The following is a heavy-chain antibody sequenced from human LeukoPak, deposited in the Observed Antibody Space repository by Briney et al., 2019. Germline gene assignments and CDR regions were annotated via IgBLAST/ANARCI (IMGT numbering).Heavy chain of an antibody. V-gene: IGHV5-51*01. CDR1: GYSFTSYW. Sequence: GESLKISCKGSGYSFTSYWIGWVRQMPGKGLEWMGIIYPGDSDTRYSPSFQGQVTISADKSISTAYLQWSSPKASDTAMYYCARQVLGESGYSYGAVDYWGQGTLVTVSS. CDR2: IYPGDSDT. D-gene: IGHD5-18*01. J-gene: IGHJ4*02. CDR3: ARQVLGESGYSYGAVDY.